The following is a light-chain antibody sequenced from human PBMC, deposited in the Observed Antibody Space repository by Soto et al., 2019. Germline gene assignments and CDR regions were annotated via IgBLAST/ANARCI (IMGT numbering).Light chain of an antibody. CDR3: AAWEDSLNGYV. Sequence: QSVLTQPPSTSGTPGQRVTISCSGSSSNIGSKTVNWYQHLPGTAPKLLIYSNNQLPSGVPERFSGSKSGTSASLADSGLQSEDEADYNCAAWEDSLNGYVFGTGTKVTVL. V-gene: IGLV1-44*01. CDR1: SSNIGSKT. CDR2: SNN. J-gene: IGLJ1*01.